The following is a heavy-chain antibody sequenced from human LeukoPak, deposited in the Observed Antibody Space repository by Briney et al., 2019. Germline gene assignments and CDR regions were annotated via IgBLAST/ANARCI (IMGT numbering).Heavy chain of an antibody. CDR3: ARDPERNYFDY. V-gene: IGHV1-46*01. Sequence: ASVKVSCKASGYILTSYYMHWVRQAPGQGLEWMGIINPSGGSTSYAQKFQGRVTMTRDTSTSTVYMELSSLRSVDTAVYYCARDPERNYFDYWGQGTLVTVSS. J-gene: IGHJ4*02. D-gene: IGHD5-24*01. CDR1: GYILTSYY. CDR2: INPSGGST.